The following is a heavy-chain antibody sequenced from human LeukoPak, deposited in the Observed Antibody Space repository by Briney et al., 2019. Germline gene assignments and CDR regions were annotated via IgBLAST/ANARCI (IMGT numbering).Heavy chain of an antibody. J-gene: IGHJ2*01. Sequence: SETLSLTCTVSGGSISSYYWSWIRQPPGKRLEWIGYIYYSGSTNYNPSLKSRVTISVDTSKNQFSLKLSSVTAADTAVYYCARDQGSGNSDWYFDLWGRGTLVTVSS. CDR1: GGSISSYY. D-gene: IGHD4-23*01. V-gene: IGHV4-59*01. CDR2: IYYSGST. CDR3: ARDQGSGNSDWYFDL.